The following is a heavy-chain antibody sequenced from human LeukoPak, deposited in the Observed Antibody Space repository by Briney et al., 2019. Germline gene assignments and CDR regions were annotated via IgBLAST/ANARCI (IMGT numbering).Heavy chain of an antibody. J-gene: IGHJ4*02. Sequence: PSETLSLTCTVSGGSISNDGYYWSWIRQHPGKGLEWIGYIYYSGITYYNPSFKSRVTISVDTSKNQFSLKLSSVTAADTALYYCARYSGTKRDFDYWGQGTLVTVSS. D-gene: IGHD5-12*01. V-gene: IGHV4-31*03. CDR1: GGSISNDGYY. CDR3: ARYSGTKRDFDY. CDR2: IYYSGIT.